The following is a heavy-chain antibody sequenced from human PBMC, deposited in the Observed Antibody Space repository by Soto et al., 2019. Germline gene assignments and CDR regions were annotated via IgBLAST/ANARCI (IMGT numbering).Heavy chain of an antibody. V-gene: IGHV3-23*01. Sequence: GGSLRLSCAASEFTFSNYAMSWVRQAPGKGLEWVSSISDSGGSTYYADSVKGRFTISRDNSKNTLYLQMNSLRAEDTAVYYCAKVTHDLLMVSAMVGRHYYSYMDVWGKGTTVTVS. J-gene: IGHJ6*03. D-gene: IGHD2-8*01. CDR2: ISDSGGST. CDR1: EFTFSNYA. CDR3: AKVTHDLLMVSAMVGRHYYSYMDV.